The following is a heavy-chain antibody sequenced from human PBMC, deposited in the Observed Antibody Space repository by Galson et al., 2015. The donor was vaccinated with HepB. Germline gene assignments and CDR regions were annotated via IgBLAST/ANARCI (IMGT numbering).Heavy chain of an antibody. CDR3: ARLLPRYNWNDVVSYFDY. D-gene: IGHD1-1*01. J-gene: IGHJ4*02. CDR2: ISSSSSYI. CDR1: GFTFSSYS. V-gene: IGHV3-21*01. Sequence: SLRLSCAASGFTFSSYSMNWVRQAPGKGLEWVSSISSSSSYIYYADSVKGRFTISRDNAKNSLYLQMNSLRAEDTAVYYCARLLPRYNWNDVVSYFDYWGQGTLVTVSS.